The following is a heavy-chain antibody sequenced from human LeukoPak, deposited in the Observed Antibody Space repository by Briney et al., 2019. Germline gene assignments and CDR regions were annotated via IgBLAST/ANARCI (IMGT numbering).Heavy chain of an antibody. V-gene: IGHV4-39*07. CDR2: HSHSGSA. CDR3: ARYQTGTMFAV. J-gene: IGHJ4*02. CDR1: GASINSDTYY. D-gene: IGHD1/OR15-1a*01. Sequence: PSETLSLTCTVSGASINSDTYYWGWIRQPPGKGLEWIGTHSHSGSAYYNPSLRSRITMSLDTSENQLSLKLYSVTAADTAIYYCARYQTGTMFAVWGQGTLVSVSS.